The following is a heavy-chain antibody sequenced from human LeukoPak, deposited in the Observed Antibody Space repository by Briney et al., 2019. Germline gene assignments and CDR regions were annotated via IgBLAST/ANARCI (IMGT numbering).Heavy chain of an antibody. CDR2: IIPIFGTA. CDR3: ASPMHDDAFDI. CDR1: GGTFSSYA. Sequence: ASVKVSCKASGGTFSSYAISWVRQAPGQGLEWMGGIIPIFGTANYAQKFQGRVTITADESTSTAYMELSSLRSADTAVYYCASPMHDDAFDIWGQGTMVTVSS. V-gene: IGHV1-69*13. J-gene: IGHJ3*02.